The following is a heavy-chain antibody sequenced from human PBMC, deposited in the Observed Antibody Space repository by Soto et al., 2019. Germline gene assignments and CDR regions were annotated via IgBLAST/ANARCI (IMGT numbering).Heavy chain of an antibody. Sequence: QVQLVQSGAEVKKPGSSVKVSCKASGGTFSSYAISWVRQAPGQGLEWMGGIIPIFGTANYAQKFQGRVTITADKSTSTAYMELSSLRSEDTAVYYCARRGYCSSTSCSRGWFDPWGQGTLVTVCS. CDR3: ARRGYCSSTSCSRGWFDP. CDR1: GGTFSSYA. J-gene: IGHJ5*02. V-gene: IGHV1-69*06. CDR2: IIPIFGTA. D-gene: IGHD2-2*01.